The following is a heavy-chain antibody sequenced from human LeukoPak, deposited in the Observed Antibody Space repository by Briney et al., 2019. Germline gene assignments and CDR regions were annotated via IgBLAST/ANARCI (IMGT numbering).Heavy chain of an antibody. V-gene: IGHV6-1*01. CDR2: TYYRSRWYN. Sequence: SQTLSLTCAISGDSVSSHSAAWNWIRQSPSRGLEWLGRTYYRSRWYNDYAVSAKSRITINPDTSKNQFSLQLNSVTPEDTAVYYCARDSKDSNSWYFFDYWGQGTLVTVSS. J-gene: IGHJ4*02. CDR1: GDSVSSHSAA. CDR3: ARDSKDSNSWYFFDY. D-gene: IGHD6-13*01.